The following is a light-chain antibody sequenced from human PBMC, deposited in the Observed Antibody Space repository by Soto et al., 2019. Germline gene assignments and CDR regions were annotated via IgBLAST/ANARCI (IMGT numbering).Light chain of an antibody. CDR2: DAS. CDR3: QQYNNWPLT. J-gene: IGKJ4*01. Sequence: DTVITQSPCPLSLSHGFIATLSYRARQSISTNLAWYQQKPGQAPRLLIYDASTRATGIPARFSGSGSGTEFTLTISSLLSEDFAVYSCQQYNNWPLTFGGGTKVDIK. V-gene: IGKV3D-15*01. CDR1: QSISTN.